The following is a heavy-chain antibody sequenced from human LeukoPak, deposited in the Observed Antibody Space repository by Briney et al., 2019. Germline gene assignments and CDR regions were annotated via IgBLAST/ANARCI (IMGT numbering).Heavy chain of an antibody. CDR1: GFTFSSYS. CDR2: ISSSSSTI. D-gene: IGHD3-9*01. CDR3: AGEALLRYSYYMDV. J-gene: IGHJ6*03. Sequence: GGSLRLSCAASGFTFSSYSMNWVRQAPGKGLEWVSYISSSSSTIYYADSVKGRFTISRDNAKNSLYLQMNSLRAEDTAVYYCAGEALLRYSYYMDVWGKGTTVTVSS. V-gene: IGHV3-48*01.